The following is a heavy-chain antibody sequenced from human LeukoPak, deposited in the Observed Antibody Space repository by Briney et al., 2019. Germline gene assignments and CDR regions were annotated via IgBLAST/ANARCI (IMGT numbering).Heavy chain of an antibody. CDR3: ARGGIYSQGFDY. CDR2: ISTTSDYI. D-gene: IGHD6-13*01. CDR1: GFTFSSYS. V-gene: IGHV3-21*01. J-gene: IGHJ4*02. Sequence: GGSLRLSCAASGFTFSSYSMNWVRQAPGKGLEWVSSISTTSDYIHYADSLKGRVAISRDNAKNLLYLQMNSLRAEDTAVYYCARGGIYSQGFDYWGQGSLVTVSS.